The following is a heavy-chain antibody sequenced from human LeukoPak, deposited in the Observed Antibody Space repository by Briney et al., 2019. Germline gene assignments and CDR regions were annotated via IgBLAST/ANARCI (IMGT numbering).Heavy chain of an antibody. CDR3: ARDRSPKYSSSPFDY. CDR1: GFTFSSYS. V-gene: IGHV3-21*01. CDR2: ISSSSSYI. Sequence: GGSLRLSCAASGFTFSSYSMNWVRQAPGKGLEWVSSISSSSSYIYYADSVKGRFTISRDNAKNSLYLQMNSLRAEDTAVYYCARDRSPKYSSSPFDYWGQGTLVTVSS. D-gene: IGHD6-6*01. J-gene: IGHJ4*02.